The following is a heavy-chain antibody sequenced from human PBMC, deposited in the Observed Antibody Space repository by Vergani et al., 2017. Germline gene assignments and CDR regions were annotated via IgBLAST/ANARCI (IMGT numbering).Heavy chain of an antibody. J-gene: IGHJ1*01. CDR3: ARAGCSNSTCHDPIEFFQH. Sequence: VQVVESGGGLIKPGGSLRLSCVVSGITFKNAWINWVRQAPGKGLEWVSYISTTGSTIYYTDSVKGRFTISRDNAKNSLYLQMNSLRAEDTAVYYCARAGCSNSTCHDPIEFFQHWGQGTLVTVSS. D-gene: IGHD2-2*01. V-gene: IGHV3-11*01. CDR1: GITFKNAW. CDR2: ISTTGSTI.